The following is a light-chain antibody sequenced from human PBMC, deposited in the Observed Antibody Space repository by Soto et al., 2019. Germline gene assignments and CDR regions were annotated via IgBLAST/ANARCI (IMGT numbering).Light chain of an antibody. J-gene: IGKJ4*01. Sequence: TVMTQSPATLSVSPGERATRSCRASQGLGTNLAWYQQRPGQAPRLLIYAASTRTSGVPARFSGRGSETEFTLTIHTLQSEDFAVYYCQQYNHWPLSFGIRTKVDIK. CDR2: AAS. V-gene: IGKV3-15*01. CDR3: QQYNHWPLS. CDR1: QGLGTN.